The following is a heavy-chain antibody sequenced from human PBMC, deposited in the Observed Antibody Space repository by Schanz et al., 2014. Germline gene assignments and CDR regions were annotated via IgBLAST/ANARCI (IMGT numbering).Heavy chain of an antibody. Sequence: QVQLVQSGAEVKKPGSPVKVSCKSSGGTFTGYYMHWVRQAPGQGLEWMGWINPNSGNPGFAQKFRGRVTMTRNTSMSTAYIELHILTSEDTAVYYCARGRTFDYWGQGTLVTVSS. CDR1: GGTFTGYY. V-gene: IGHV1-8*01. CDR3: ARGRTFDY. CDR2: INPNSGNP. J-gene: IGHJ4*02.